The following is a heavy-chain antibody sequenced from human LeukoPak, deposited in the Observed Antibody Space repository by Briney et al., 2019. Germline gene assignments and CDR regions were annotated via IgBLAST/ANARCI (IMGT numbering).Heavy chain of an antibody. J-gene: IGHJ4*02. CDR2: ISGSGGST. D-gene: IGHD1-26*01. CDR3: ARDIVGAADPFDY. V-gene: IGHV3-23*01. Sequence: GSLRLSCAASGFTFSSYGMSRVRQAPGKGLEWVSAISGSGGSTYYADSVKGRFTISRDNAKNTLYLQMNSLRAEDTAVYYCARDIVGAADPFDYWGQGTLVTVSS. CDR1: GFTFSSYG.